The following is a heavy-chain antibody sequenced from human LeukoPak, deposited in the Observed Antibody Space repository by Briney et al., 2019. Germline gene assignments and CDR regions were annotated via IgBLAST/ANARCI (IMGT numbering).Heavy chain of an antibody. V-gene: IGHV3-48*03. J-gene: IGHJ4*02. CDR2: ISSSGSSI. D-gene: IGHD5-24*01. CDR3: ARGGSRWLQLRRPNDY. Sequence: GGSLRLSCAASGFTFSSYEMNWVRQAPGKGLEWVSYISSSGSSIYYAGSVKGRLTISRDNAKNSLYLQIHSLRAEDTAVYYCARGGSRWLQLRRPNDYWGQGSLVTVSS. CDR1: GFTFSSYE.